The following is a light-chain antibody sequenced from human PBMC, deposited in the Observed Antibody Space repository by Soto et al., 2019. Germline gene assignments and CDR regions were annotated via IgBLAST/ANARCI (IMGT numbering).Light chain of an antibody. V-gene: IGKV1-39*01. CDR3: QQSSATAGR. Sequence: DIQMTQSPSSLSASVGDRVTITSRASQSITRDLNWYQQKPGKATKILIYAPDSLQSGVPSRFSGSGSGTDFTLTISCLQSEDFGTDICQQSSATAGRVGGATKLEIK. CDR1: QSITRD. CDR2: APD. J-gene: IGKJ4*01.